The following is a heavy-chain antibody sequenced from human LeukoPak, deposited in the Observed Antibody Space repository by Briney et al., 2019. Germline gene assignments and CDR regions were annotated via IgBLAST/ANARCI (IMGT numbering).Heavy chain of an antibody. CDR2: INWNGGST. CDR3: AKSGASGRYFDY. CDR1: GFTFDDYG. D-gene: IGHD2-15*01. V-gene: IGHV3-20*04. Sequence: PGGPLRLSCAASGFTFDDYGMSWVRQAPGKGLEWVSGINWNGGSTGYADSVKGRFTISRDNAKNSLYLQMNSLRAEDTALYYCAKSGASGRYFDYWGQGTLVTVSS. J-gene: IGHJ4*02.